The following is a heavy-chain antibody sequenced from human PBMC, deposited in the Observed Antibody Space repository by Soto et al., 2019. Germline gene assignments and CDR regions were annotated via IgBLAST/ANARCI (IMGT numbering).Heavy chain of an antibody. D-gene: IGHD2-15*01. J-gene: IGHJ6*02. CDR1: GFTFSSYS. V-gene: IGHV3-21*01. CDR3: ARDLLGYCSGGSCYFQPRSFYYYGMDV. CDR2: ISSSSSYI. Sequence: EVQPVESGGGLVKPGGSLRLSCAASGFTFSSYSMNWVRQAPGKGLEWVSSISSSSSYIYYADSVKGRFTISRDNSKNSLYLQMNSLRAEDTAVYYCARDLLGYCSGGSCYFQPRSFYYYGMDVWGQVTTVTVSS.